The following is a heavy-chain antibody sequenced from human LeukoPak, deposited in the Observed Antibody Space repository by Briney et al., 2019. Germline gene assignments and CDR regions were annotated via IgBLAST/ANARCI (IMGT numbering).Heavy chain of an antibody. CDR3: AGRESYYYDSSGYFEEYFQH. J-gene: IGHJ1*01. CDR1: GFTFSSYW. V-gene: IGHV3-7*01. Sequence: PGGSLRLSCAASGFTFSSYWMSWVRQAAGKGLEWVANIKQDGSEKYYVDSVKGRFTISRDNAKNSLYLQMNSLRAEDTAVYYCAGRESYYYDSSGYFEEYFQHWGQGTLVTVSS. D-gene: IGHD3-22*01. CDR2: IKQDGSEK.